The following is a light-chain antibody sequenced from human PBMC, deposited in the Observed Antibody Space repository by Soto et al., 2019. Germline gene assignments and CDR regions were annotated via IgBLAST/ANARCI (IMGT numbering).Light chain of an antibody. Sequence: QSVLTQPASVSGSPGQSITISCTGTVSDVGGYDSVSWYQQHPGRAPKLIIYGVNNRPSGVSNRFSGSKSGNTASLTISGLQAEDEAEYYCSSYTNINTRACVFGTGTKVTVL. CDR2: GVN. CDR1: VSDVGGYDS. J-gene: IGLJ1*01. CDR3: SSYTNINTRACV. V-gene: IGLV2-14*03.